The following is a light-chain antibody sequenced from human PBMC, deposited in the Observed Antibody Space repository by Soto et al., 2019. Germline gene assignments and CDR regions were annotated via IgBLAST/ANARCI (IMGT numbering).Light chain of an antibody. J-gene: IGKJ4*01. CDR3: QQYNSWPQPALT. CDR1: QSVSSN. Sequence: EIVMTQSPATLSVSPGERATLSCRASQSVSSNLAWYQQKPGQAPRLLIYGASTRATGIPARFSGSGSGTEFTLTISSLQSEDFAVYYCQQYNSWPQPALTFGGGTKVEIK. CDR2: GAS. V-gene: IGKV3-15*01.